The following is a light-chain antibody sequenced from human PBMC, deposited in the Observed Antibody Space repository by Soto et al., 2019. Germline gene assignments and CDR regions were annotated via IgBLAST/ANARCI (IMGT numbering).Light chain of an antibody. J-gene: IGKJ1*01. Sequence: EIVLTQSPGTLSLSPGERATLSCRASQSVSGSHLAWYQQKPGQAPRLLIYGASSRATGIPDRFSGSGSGTDFTLTISSLEPEDFAVYYCQQYGRSRAFGQGTKVEIK. CDR1: QSVSGSH. CDR2: GAS. V-gene: IGKV3-20*01. CDR3: QQYGRSRA.